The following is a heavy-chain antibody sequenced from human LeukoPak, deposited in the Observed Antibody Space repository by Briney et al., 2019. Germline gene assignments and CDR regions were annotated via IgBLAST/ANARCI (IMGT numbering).Heavy chain of an antibody. Sequence: GGSLRLSCAASGFAFSYYTINWVRQAPGKGLEWVSSISGSSSSISNADSVMGRFTISRDNSKNSLYLQMNSLKTEDTAVYYCTTDYYDYVWGSYRPDYWGQGTLVTVSS. CDR1: GFAFSYYT. CDR3: TTDYYDYVWGSYRPDY. CDR2: ISGSSSSI. D-gene: IGHD3-16*02. J-gene: IGHJ4*02. V-gene: IGHV3-21*03.